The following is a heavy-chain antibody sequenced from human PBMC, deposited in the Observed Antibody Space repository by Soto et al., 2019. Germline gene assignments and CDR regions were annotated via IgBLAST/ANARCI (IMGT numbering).Heavy chain of an antibody. CDR1: GFTCDDYV. Sequence: GSLRLSCAASGFTCDDYVMHWVRQAPGKGLEWVAIISYDGSNTYYADSVKGRFTISRDNSKNTLYLQMNSLRAEDTSVYYCAKEGGLSGSYYISSSYYFDYWGQGTLVTVSS. J-gene: IGHJ4*02. D-gene: IGHD1-26*01. CDR2: ISYDGSNT. V-gene: IGHV3-30*18. CDR3: AKEGGLSGSYYISSSYYFDY.